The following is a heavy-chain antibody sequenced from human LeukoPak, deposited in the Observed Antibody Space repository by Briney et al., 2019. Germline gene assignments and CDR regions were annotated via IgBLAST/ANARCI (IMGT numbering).Heavy chain of an antibody. CDR3: ARVNYGSATKEDY. V-gene: IGHV4-31*03. Sequence: SETQSLTCNVSGGSISSGGSRWSWIRQHPGKGLEWIGYIYYSGSTYYNPSLKSRVTISVDTSENQFSLKLSSVTAADTAVYYCARVNYGSATKEDYWGQGTLVTVSS. D-gene: IGHD3-10*01. CDR1: GGSISSGGSR. J-gene: IGHJ4*02. CDR2: IYYSGST.